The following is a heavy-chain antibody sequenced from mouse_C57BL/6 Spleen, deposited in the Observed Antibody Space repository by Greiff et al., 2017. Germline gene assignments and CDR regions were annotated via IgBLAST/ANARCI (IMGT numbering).Heavy chain of an antibody. CDR3: ARTYYGSSGPYAMDY. CDR2: IWSGGST. J-gene: IGHJ4*01. V-gene: IGHV2-2*01. Sequence: VQLQQSGPGLVQPSQSLSITCTVSGFSLTSYGVHWVRQSPGKGLEWLGVIWSGGSTDYNAAFISRLSISKDNSKSQVFFKMNSLQADDTAIYYCARTYYGSSGPYAMDYWGQGTSVTVSS. CDR1: GFSLTSYG. D-gene: IGHD1-1*01.